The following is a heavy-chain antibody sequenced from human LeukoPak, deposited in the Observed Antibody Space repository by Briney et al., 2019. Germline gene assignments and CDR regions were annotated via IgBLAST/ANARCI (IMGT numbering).Heavy chain of an antibody. J-gene: IGHJ6*02. D-gene: IGHD2-2*03. CDR2: IIPIFGTA. CDR1: GGTFSSYA. CDR3: ARSQSLGYCSSTSCYWRDYYYYGMDV. Sequence: ASVKVSCKASGGTFSSYAISWVRQAPGQGLEWMGGIIPIFGTANYAQKFQGRVTITADESTSTAYMELSSLRSEDTAVYYCARSQSLGYCSSTSCYWRDYYYYGMDVWGQGTTVTVSS. V-gene: IGHV1-69*01.